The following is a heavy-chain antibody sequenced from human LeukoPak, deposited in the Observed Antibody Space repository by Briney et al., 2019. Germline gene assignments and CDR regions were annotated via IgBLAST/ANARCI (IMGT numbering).Heavy chain of an antibody. J-gene: IGHJ4*02. CDR3: AKSSGYPTGKKYYFDY. D-gene: IGHD3-3*01. CDR1: GFTFSSYA. V-gene: IGHV3-23*01. CDR2: ISGSGGST. Sequence: GGSLRLSCAASGFTFSSYAMSWVRQAPGKGLEWVSAISGSGGSTYYADSVKGRFTISRDNSKSTLYLQMNSLRAEDTAVYYCAKSSGYPTGKKYYFDYWGQGTLVTVSS.